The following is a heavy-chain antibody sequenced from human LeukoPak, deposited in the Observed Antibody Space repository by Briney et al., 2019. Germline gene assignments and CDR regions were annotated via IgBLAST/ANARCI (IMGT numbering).Heavy chain of an antibody. D-gene: IGHD3-22*01. CDR1: GGSISSGGYY. V-gene: IGHV4-31*03. CDR3: ARGADSSGFDY. Sequence: TLSLTCTVSGGSISSGGYYWSWIRQHPGKGLEWIGYIYYSGSTYYNPSLKSRVTISVDTSKNQFSLKLSSVTAADTAVYYCARGADSSGFDYWGQGTLVTVSS. J-gene: IGHJ4*02. CDR2: IYYSGST.